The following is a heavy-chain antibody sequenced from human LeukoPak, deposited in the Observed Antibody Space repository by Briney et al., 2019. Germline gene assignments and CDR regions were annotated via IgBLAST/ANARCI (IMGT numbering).Heavy chain of an antibody. V-gene: IGHV4-39*01. CDR3: ARQGGSPDWFDP. CDR1: GGSIISAAYY. J-gene: IGHJ5*02. Sequence: SETLSLTCTVSGGSIISAAYYWAWIRQSPGKGLEWIGGLYYTGSAYYNPSLKSRVTIFVDTSKKQFSLKLTSVSAGDTAVYYCARQGGSPDWFDPWGQGTLVTVCS. D-gene: IGHD1-26*01. CDR2: LYYTGSA.